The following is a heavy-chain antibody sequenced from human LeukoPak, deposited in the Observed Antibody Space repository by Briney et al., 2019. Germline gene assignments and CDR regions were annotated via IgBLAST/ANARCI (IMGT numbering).Heavy chain of an antibody. J-gene: IGHJ3*02. Sequence: PSETLSLTCTVSGGSISSSSYYWGWIRQPPGKGLEWIGSIYYSGSTYYNPSLKSRVTISVDTSKNQFSLKLSSVTAADTAVYYCARVWEANCSSTGRPDAFDIWGQGTMVTVSS. V-gene: IGHV4-39*01. CDR2: IYYSGST. D-gene: IGHD2-2*01. CDR3: ARVWEANCSSTGRPDAFDI. CDR1: GGSISSSSYY.